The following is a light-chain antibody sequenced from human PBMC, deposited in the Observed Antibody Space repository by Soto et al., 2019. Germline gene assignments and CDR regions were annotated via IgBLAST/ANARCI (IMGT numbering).Light chain of an antibody. CDR2: AAS. Sequence: IQMTQSPSSLSASVGDRVTITCRARQSISNYLNWYQQKPGKAPKLLIYAASRLQSGVPSRFSGSGSGTDFTLTISSLQPEDFATYYCQQSYSTPFTFGGGTKVDIK. CDR1: QSISNY. J-gene: IGKJ4*01. CDR3: QQSYSTPFT. V-gene: IGKV1-39*01.